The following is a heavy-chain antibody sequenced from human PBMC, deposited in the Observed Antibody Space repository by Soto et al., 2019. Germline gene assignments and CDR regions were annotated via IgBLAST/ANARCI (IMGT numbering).Heavy chain of an antibody. CDR2: IYYSGTT. CDR3: ARGHYYYGMDV. J-gene: IGHJ6*02. V-gene: IGHV4-30-2*01. Sequence: SETLTLTCTVSNGSVSSGTYSWSWVRQPPGKGLEWIGYIYYSGTTYYTPSLKSQLTMSMDRANDPFSLNLTSVNAADTAVYFWARGHYYYGMDVWGQGITVTVSS. CDR1: NGSVSSGTYS.